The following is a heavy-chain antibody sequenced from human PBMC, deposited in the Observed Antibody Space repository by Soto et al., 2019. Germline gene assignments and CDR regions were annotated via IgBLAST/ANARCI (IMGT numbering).Heavy chain of an antibody. V-gene: IGHV3-33*01. CDR2: VWADGNHQ. J-gene: IGHJ3*02. CDR3: VRERGPFNDFDI. Sequence: QVQLLDSGGGVVQPGRSLRLSCGAFGFSFSNYGMHWVRQAPGKGLEWVAVVWADGNHQFYADSVRGRFTISRDNSKNTVYLKMNSMRAEDTAMYYCVRERGPFNDFDIWGQGTMVTVSS. CDR1: GFSFSNYG.